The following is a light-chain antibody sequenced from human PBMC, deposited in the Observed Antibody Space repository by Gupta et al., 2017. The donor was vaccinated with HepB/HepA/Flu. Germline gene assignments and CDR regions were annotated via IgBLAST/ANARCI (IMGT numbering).Light chain of an antibody. Sequence: DIQMTQSPSSLSASVGDRVTITCQASQDISNYLNWYQQKPGKAPKLLIYDATNLETGVPSRFSGSGSGTAFTFTIRSLQPEAIATYYCQQDYTLPITFGQGTRLEIK. V-gene: IGKV1-33*01. CDR2: DAT. J-gene: IGKJ5*01. CDR3: QQDYTLPIT. CDR1: QDISNY.